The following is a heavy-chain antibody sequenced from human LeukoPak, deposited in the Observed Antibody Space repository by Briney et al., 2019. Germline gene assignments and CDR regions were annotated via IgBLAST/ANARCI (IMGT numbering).Heavy chain of an antibody. D-gene: IGHD3-10*01. V-gene: IGHV4-34*01. CDR1: GGSFSGYY. Sequence: SETLSLTCAVYGGSFSGYYWSWIRQPPGKGLEWIGEINHSGSTNYNPSLKSRVTISVDTSKNQFSLKLSSVTAADSAVYYCARRRGDGSGIYYIKYYYDYYMDVWGKGTTVTVSS. J-gene: IGHJ6*03. CDR3: ARRRGDGSGIYYIKYYYDYYMDV. CDR2: INHSGST.